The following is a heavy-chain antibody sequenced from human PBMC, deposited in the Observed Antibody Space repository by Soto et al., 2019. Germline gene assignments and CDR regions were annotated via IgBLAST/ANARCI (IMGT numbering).Heavy chain of an antibody. CDR2: IIPILGIA. CDR1: VGTFSSYT. Sequence: QVQLVQSGAEVKKPGSSVKVSCKASVGTFSSYTISWVRQAPGQGLEWMGRIIPILGIANYAQKFQGRVTITADKSTSTAYMELSSLRSEDTAVYYCARDPIVGATSWFDPWGQGTLVTVSS. V-gene: IGHV1-69*08. J-gene: IGHJ5*02. D-gene: IGHD1-26*01. CDR3: ARDPIVGATSWFDP.